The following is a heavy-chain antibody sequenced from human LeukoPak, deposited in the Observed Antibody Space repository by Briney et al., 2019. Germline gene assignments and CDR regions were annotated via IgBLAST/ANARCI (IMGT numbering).Heavy chain of an antibody. J-gene: IGHJ4*02. CDR1: NGSVSSGDSY. V-gene: IGHV4-30-4*01. CDR3: ARGRRNYYDSSHYYYDY. D-gene: IGHD3-22*01. CDR2: VYYSGST. Sequence: SETLSLTCTVSNGSVSSGDSYWSWIRQSPGKGLEWIGYVYYSGSTYYNPSLKSRITISVDTSKNQFSLKLSSVTAADTAVYYCARGRRNYYDSSHYYYDYWGQGTLVTVTS.